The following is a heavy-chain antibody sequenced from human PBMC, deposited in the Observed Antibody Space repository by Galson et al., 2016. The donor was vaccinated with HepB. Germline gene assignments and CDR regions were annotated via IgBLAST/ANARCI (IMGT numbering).Heavy chain of an antibody. D-gene: IGHD3-22*01. Sequence: SLRLSCAASGYTINSYGIHWVRQAPGKGLEWVALLWSDGVNKYYGDSVKGRFTISRDNSKNTVYLQTDRLRAEDTAVYYCAREGYYDNSAFYWFDPWGPGTLVTVSS. CDR2: LWSDGVNK. J-gene: IGHJ5*02. CDR1: GYTINSYG. CDR3: AREGYYDNSAFYWFDP. V-gene: IGHV3-33*01.